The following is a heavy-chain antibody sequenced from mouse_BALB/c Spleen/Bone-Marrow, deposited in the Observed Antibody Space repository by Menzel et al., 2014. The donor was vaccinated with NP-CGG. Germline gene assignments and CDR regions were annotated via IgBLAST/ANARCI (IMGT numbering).Heavy chain of an antibody. Sequence: QVQLQQSGAELVRPGASVKLSCKASGYTFTSYWINWVKQRPGQGLEWIGNIYPSDSYTNYNQKFKDKATLTVDKSSSTAYMQLSSPTSEDSAVYYCTRTYDYDEGGFDYWGQGTTRTVSS. CDR3: TRTYDYDEGGFDY. J-gene: IGHJ2*01. CDR2: IYPSDSYT. D-gene: IGHD2-4*01. CDR1: GYTFTSYW. V-gene: IGHV1-69*02.